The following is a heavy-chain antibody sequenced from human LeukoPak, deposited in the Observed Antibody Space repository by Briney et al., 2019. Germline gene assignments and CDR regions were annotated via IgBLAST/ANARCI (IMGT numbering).Heavy chain of an antibody. D-gene: IGHD3-9*01. J-gene: IGHJ3*02. Sequence: GGSLRLSCAASGFTFSYYNMRWIRQAPGKGLEWVSSISRSGSTKCYADSVKGRFTISRDNANNSLFLQMNSLRAEDTALYYCAKALYFDWNDAFDIWGQGTMVTVSS. CDR1: GFTFSYYN. V-gene: IGHV3-11*01. CDR3: AKALYFDWNDAFDI. CDR2: ISRSGSTK.